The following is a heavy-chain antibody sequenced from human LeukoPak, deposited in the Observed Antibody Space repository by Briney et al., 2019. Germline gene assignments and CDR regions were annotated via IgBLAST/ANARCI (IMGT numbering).Heavy chain of an antibody. CDR1: GFTFSSYA. CDR2: ISGSGGST. J-gene: IGHJ4*02. D-gene: IGHD3-16*01. CDR3: AKTVEYYDYVWGSLGDY. V-gene: IGHV3-23*01. Sequence: EGSLRLSCAASGFTFSSYAMSWVRQAPGKGLEWVSAISGSGGSTYYADSVKGRFTISRDNSKNTLYLQMNSLRAEDTAVYYCAKTVEYYDYVWGSLGDYWGQGTLVTVSS.